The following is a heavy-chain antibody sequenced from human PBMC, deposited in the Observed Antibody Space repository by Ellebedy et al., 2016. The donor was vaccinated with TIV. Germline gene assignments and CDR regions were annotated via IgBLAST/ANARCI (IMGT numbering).Heavy chain of an antibody. CDR2: MYYTGRI. D-gene: IGHD4-11*01. Sequence: GSLRLSCTVSGGSISSYYWSWIRQPPGKGLEWIGYMYYTGRINYNPSLKSRVTTSVDTSKNQFSLKLTSVTAADTAVYYCASLQGGRTTVFDYWGQGTLVTVSS. V-gene: IGHV4-59*01. CDR1: GGSISSYY. J-gene: IGHJ4*02. CDR3: ASLQGGRTTVFDY.